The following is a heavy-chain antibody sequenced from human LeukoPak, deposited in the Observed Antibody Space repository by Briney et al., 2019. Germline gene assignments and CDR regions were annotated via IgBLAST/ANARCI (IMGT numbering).Heavy chain of an antibody. J-gene: IGHJ4*02. V-gene: IGHV3-30*18. CDR1: GFTFSRYG. Sequence: GGSLRLSCAASGFTFSRYGMHWVRQAPGKGLEGVAVISYDGSNKYYADSVKGGFTISRDNSKNTLYLQMNSLRAEDTAVYYCAKSGGVTTTLGYWGQGTLVTVSS. CDR2: ISYDGSNK. CDR3: AKSGGVTTTLGY. D-gene: IGHD4-17*01.